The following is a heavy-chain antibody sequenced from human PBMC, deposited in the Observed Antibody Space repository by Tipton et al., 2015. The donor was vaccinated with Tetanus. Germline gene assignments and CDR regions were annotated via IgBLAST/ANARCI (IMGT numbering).Heavy chain of an antibody. V-gene: IGHV3-48*03. CDR2: ISSSGSTI. Sequence: SLRLSCAASGFTFSSYEMNWVRQAPGKGLEWVSYISSSGSTIYYADSVKGRFTISRDNAKNSLYLQMNSLIAEDTAVYYCARDHRSIAVAGYYYYGMDVWGQGTTVTVSS. CDR1: GFTFSSYE. J-gene: IGHJ6*02. D-gene: IGHD6-19*01. CDR3: ARDHRSIAVAGYYYYGMDV.